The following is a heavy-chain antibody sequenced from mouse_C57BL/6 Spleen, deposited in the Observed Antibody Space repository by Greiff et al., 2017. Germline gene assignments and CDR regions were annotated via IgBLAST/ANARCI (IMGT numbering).Heavy chain of an antibody. J-gene: IGHJ2*01. CDR2: INPGSGGT. CDR3: ARCPPPRGFDY. V-gene: IGHV1-54*01. Sequence: QVQLKESGAELVRPGTSVKVSCKASGYAFTNYLIEWVKQRPGQGLEWIGVINPGSGGTNYNEKFKGKATLTADKSSSTAYMQLSSLTSEDSAVYFCARCPPPRGFDYWGQGTTLTVSS. CDR1: GYAFTNYL.